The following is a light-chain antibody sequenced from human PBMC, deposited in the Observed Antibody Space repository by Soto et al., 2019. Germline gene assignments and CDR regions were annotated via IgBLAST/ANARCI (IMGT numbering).Light chain of an antibody. Sequence: EIAMTQSPLSLAVTPGEPASISCRSSQTLLHSNGYTYLDWYLQEPGRSPQLLIYLGSNRASGVPDRFSGSGSGTDFTLKISRVEAEDVGIFYCMQGLRPMYTFGQGTKVDIK. CDR1: QTLLHSNGYTY. V-gene: IGKV2-28*01. J-gene: IGKJ2*01. CDR2: LGS. CDR3: MQGLRPMYT.